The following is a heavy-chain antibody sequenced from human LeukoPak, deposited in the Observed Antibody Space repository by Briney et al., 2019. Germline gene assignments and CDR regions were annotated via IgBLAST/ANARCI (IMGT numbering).Heavy chain of an antibody. CDR3: ARDRQPALYGDFDY. J-gene: IGHJ4*02. CDR2: ISAYNGNT. CDR1: GYTFTSYG. D-gene: IGHD4-17*01. Sequence: ASVKVSCKASGYTFTSYGISWVRQAPGQGLEWMGWISAYNGNTNYAQKLQGRVTMTTDTSTSTAYTELRSLRSDDTAVYYCARDRQPALYGDFDYWGQGTLVTVSS. V-gene: IGHV1-18*01.